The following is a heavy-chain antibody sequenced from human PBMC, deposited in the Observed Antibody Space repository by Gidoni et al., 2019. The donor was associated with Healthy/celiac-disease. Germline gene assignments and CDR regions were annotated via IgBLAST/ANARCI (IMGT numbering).Heavy chain of an antibody. CDR3: ARGAVAGTRDDAFDI. CDR2: MNPNSGNT. CDR1: GYTFTSYD. Sequence: HVQLVQSGAEVQKPGASVKVSCKASGYTFTSYDTHWGRQATGQGREWMGWMNPNSGNTGYAQKFQGRVTMTRNTSISTAYMELSSLRSEDTAVYYCARGAVAGTRDDAFDIWGQGTMVTVSS. V-gene: IGHV1-8*01. J-gene: IGHJ3*02. D-gene: IGHD6-19*01.